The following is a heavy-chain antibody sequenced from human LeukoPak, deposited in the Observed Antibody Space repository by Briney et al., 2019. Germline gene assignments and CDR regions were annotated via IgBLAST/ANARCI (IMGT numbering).Heavy chain of an antibody. CDR2: ISGSGGST. CDR1: GFTFSSYA. CDR3: ARVYCGGDCYLDY. J-gene: IGHJ4*02. V-gene: IGHV3-23*01. Sequence: PGGSLRLSCAASGFTFSSYAMSWVRQAPGKGLEWVSAISGSGGSTYYADSVKGRFTISRDNSKNTLYLQMNSLRAEDTAVYYCARVYCGGDCYLDYWGQGTLVTVSS. D-gene: IGHD2-21*01.